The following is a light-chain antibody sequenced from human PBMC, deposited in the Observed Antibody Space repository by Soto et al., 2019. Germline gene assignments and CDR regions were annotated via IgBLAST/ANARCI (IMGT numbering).Light chain of an antibody. V-gene: IGLV4-69*01. J-gene: IGLJ3*02. Sequence: QSVLTQSPSASASLGDSVTLTCTLSSGHSTYAIAWHQQQPEKGPRYLMKINNDGSHTKGDGIPDRRSGSSSWAKRSLPITSGQSAEEADYYCQCWFTGTTCVFGGGTKLTVL. CDR3: QCWFTGTTCV. CDR1: SGHSTYA. CDR2: INNDGSH.